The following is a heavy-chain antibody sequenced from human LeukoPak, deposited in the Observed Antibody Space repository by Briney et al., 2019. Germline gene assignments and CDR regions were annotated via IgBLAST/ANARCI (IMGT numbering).Heavy chain of an antibody. J-gene: IGHJ5*02. CDR2: INHSGST. CDR3: ARGGYVWGSYRHNWFDP. CDR1: GGSFSGYY. D-gene: IGHD3-16*02. V-gene: IGHV4-34*01. Sequence: SETLSLTCAVYGGSFSGYYWSWIRQPPGKGLEWIGEINHSGSTNYNTSLKSRVTISVDESKNKIILKLSSVTAADTAVYYCARGGYVWGSYRHNWFDPWGQGTLVTVSS.